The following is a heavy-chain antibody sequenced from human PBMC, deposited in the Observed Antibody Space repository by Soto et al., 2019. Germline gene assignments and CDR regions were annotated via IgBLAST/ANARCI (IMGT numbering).Heavy chain of an antibody. J-gene: IGHJ6*02. CDR3: AKEQGFLEWIPQGGLDV. Sequence: EVQLLESGGGLAQPGGSLRLSCEVSGFTFRKYVMTWVRQAPGKGMEWVSSLSSTGGSTYYAGSVKGPFTLSRDTSKNTLCMQMNSVRAEDTAMYYCAKEQGFLEWIPQGGLDVWGPGTTVAVSS. D-gene: IGHD3-3*01. CDR1: GFTFRKYV. V-gene: IGHV3-23*01. CDR2: LSSTGGST.